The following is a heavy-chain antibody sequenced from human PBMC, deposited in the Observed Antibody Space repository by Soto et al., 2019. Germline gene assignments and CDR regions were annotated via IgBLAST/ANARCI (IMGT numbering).Heavy chain of an antibody. CDR1: GYTFTGYY. Sequence: ASVKVSCKASGYTFTGYYMHWVRQAPGQGLEWMGWINPNSGSTNYNPSLEGRVTISVDTSKNQFSLKVSSVTAADTAVYYCARHYPIGNNWNYFDYWGQGTLVTVSS. J-gene: IGHJ4*02. D-gene: IGHD1-1*01. CDR3: ARHYPIGNNWNYFDY. CDR2: INPNSGST. V-gene: IGHV1-2*02.